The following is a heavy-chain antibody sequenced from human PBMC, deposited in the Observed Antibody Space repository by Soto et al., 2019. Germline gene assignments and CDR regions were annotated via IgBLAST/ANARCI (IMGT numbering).Heavy chain of an antibody. CDR3: AKATATGGGAFEI. J-gene: IGHJ3*02. D-gene: IGHD2-8*02. V-gene: IGHV3-23*01. Sequence: SLRLSCAVSGFICSSYDMSWVRQAPGKGLEWVSTILVGGSTHYEDSVKGRFTISRDTSKNTVSLQMNSLTAGDTAVYYCAKATATGGGAFEIYGQGTMVTVSS. CDR1: GFICSSYD. CDR2: ILVGGST.